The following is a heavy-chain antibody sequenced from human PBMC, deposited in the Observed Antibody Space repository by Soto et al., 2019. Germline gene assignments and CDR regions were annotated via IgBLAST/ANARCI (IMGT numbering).Heavy chain of an antibody. D-gene: IGHD2-21*01. CDR3: ARDYGDFYAR. V-gene: IGHV3-30-3*01. Sequence: LRLSCAASGFTFSSYAMHWVRQAPGKGLEWVAVISYDGSNKYYADSVKGRFTISRDNSKNTLYLQMNSLRAEDTAVYYCARDYGDFYARWGQGTLVTVSS. J-gene: IGHJ4*02. CDR2: ISYDGSNK. CDR1: GFTFSSYA.